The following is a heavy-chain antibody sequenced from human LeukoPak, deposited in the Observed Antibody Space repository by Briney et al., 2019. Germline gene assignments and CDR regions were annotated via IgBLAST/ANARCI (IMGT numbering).Heavy chain of an antibody. CDR3: ARGPYGTAMQFDY. D-gene: IGHD5-18*01. V-gene: IGHV3-21*01. Sequence: GGSLRLSCAVSGFTFSSYVMSWVRQAPGKGLEWVSSISSSSIYIYYADSMKGRFTISRDNAKNSLYLQMNSLTAEDTAVYYCARGPYGTAMQFDYWGQGTLVTVSS. CDR1: GFTFSSYV. CDR2: ISSSSIYI. J-gene: IGHJ4*02.